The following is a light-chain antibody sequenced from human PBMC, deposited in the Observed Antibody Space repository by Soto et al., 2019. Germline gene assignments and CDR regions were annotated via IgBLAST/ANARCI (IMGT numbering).Light chain of an antibody. J-gene: IGKJ3*01. V-gene: IGKV1-5*03. CDR3: QQSYSTPFT. CDR1: QTISSW. CDR2: KAS. Sequence: DIQMTQSPSTLSGSVGDRVTITCLASQTISSWLAWYQQKPGKAPKLLIYKASTLKSGVPSRFSGSGSGTEFTLTISSLQPDDFATYYCQQSYSTPFTFGPGTKVAIK.